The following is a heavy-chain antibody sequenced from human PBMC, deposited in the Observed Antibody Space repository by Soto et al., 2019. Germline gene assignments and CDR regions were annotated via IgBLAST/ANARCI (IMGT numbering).Heavy chain of an antibody. D-gene: IGHD2-15*01. J-gene: IGHJ4*02. CDR1: GFIVSDNY. CDR3: ARGLGLCSGGACYEY. Sequence: GGSLRLSCAVSGFIVSDNYLTWVRQPPGKGLEWVSVIYAGGDTFYADSVKGRFTISRDTSENMVYLQMRSLRVEDTAVYYCARGLGLCSGGACYEYWGQGTVVTVSS. CDR2: IYAGGDT. V-gene: IGHV3-53*03.